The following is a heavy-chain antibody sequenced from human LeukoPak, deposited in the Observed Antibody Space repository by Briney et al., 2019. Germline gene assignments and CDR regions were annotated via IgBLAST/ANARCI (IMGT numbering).Heavy chain of an antibody. J-gene: IGHJ5*02. D-gene: IGHD3-10*01. V-gene: IGHV1-2*06. Sequence: ASVKVSCKASGYTFTGYYMHWVRQAPGQGLEWMGRISPNSGGTNYAQKFQGRVTMTRDTSISTAYMELSRLRSDDTAVYYCAREEITMVRGAPSLSDPWGQGTLVTVSS. CDR3: AREEITMVRGAPSLSDP. CDR2: ISPNSGGT. CDR1: GYTFTGYY.